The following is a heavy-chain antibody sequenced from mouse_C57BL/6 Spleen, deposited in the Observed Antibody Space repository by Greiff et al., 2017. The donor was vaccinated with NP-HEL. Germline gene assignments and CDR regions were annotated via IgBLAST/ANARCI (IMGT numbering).Heavy chain of an antibody. Sequence: VQLQQPGAELVMPGASVKLSCKASGYTFTSYWMHWVKQRPGQGLEWIGEIDPSDSYTNYNQKFKGKSTLTVDKPSSTAYMQLSSLTSEDSAVYYCARYTLEGGFAYWGQGTLVTVSA. CDR2: IDPSDSYT. J-gene: IGHJ3*01. V-gene: IGHV1-69*01. CDR1: GYTFTSYW. D-gene: IGHD2-10*02. CDR3: ARYTLEGGFAY.